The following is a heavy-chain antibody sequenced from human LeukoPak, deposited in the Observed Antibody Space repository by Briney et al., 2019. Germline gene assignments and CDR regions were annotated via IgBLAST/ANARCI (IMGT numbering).Heavy chain of an antibody. D-gene: IGHD5-18*01. J-gene: IGHJ4*02. V-gene: IGHV3-23*01. CDR2: VSGSGSST. CDR1: GFTFSSYA. CDR3: AKTGYSYVNDY. Sequence: PGGSLRLSCAASGFTFSSYAMSWVRQAPGKGLEWVSVVSGSGSSTYYADSVKGRFTILRDNSKNTLYLQMNSLRAEDTAVYYCAKTGYSYVNDYWGQGTLVTVSS.